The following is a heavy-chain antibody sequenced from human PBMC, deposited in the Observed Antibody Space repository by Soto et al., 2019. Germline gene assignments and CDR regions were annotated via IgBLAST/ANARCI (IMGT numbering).Heavy chain of an antibody. Sequence: GGSLRLSCAPSGFTFRDYAMSWVRQAPGKGLEWVSTISGGGFDTHYADSVKGRFTISRDNVKDTLYIQMNNLRVEDTAVYYCAKDPSTGSAGYWGQGTLVTVSS. V-gene: IGHV3-23*01. CDR1: GFTFRDYA. CDR2: ISGGGFDT. CDR3: AKDPSTGSAGY. D-gene: IGHD3-9*01. J-gene: IGHJ4*02.